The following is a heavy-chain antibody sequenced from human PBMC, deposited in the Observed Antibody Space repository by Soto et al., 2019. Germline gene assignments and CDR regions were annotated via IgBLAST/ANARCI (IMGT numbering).Heavy chain of an antibody. Sequence: GGSLRHSCAASGVICSGYSMNWVRQAPGKGLEWVSYIFVTGGTIYYADSVKGRFTVSRDNAKNSLFLLMSSLRAEDTAVYYCARDKDWAFDYWGQGTQVTVSS. V-gene: IGHV3-48*04. CDR1: GVICSGYS. CDR3: ARDKDWAFDY. J-gene: IGHJ4*02. CDR2: IFVTGGTI. D-gene: IGHD3-9*01.